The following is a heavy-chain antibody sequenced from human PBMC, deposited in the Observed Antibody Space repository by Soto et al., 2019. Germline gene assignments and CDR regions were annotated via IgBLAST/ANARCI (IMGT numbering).Heavy chain of an antibody. Sequence: ASVKVSCKASGYTSTSYDINWVRQATGQGLEWMGWMNPNSGNTGYAQKFQGRVTMTRNTSISTAYMELSSLRSEDTAVYYCAISLSAAGISDYWGQGTLVTVSS. CDR2: MNPNSGNT. D-gene: IGHD6-13*01. CDR1: GYTSTSYD. CDR3: AISLSAAGISDY. V-gene: IGHV1-8*01. J-gene: IGHJ4*02.